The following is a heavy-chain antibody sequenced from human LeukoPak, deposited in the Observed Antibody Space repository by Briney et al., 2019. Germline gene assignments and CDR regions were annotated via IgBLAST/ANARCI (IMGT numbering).Heavy chain of an antibody. CDR2: ISYNVLT. J-gene: IGHJ5*02. Sequence: SETLSLTCSVSGGSFSSYFWSWVRQPPGEGLEWIGYISYNVLTSYNPSLKSRVTISVDTPKNESSLKLRCVPPADTAVYFCAGDNYRGVSSIDPWGQGKLVPVSA. CDR1: GGSFSSYF. CDR3: AGDNYRGVSSIDP. V-gene: IGHV4-59*13. D-gene: IGHD3-10*01.